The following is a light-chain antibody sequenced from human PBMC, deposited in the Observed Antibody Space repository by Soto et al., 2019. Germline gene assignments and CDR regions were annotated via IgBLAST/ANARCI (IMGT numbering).Light chain of an antibody. V-gene: IGKV3-11*01. CDR1: LSVSSY. CDR3: QQRSNWPPT. J-gene: IGKJ1*01. Sequence: EIVLTEYPATLSLSPGERATLSCRASLSVSSYLAWYQQKPGQAPRLLISDASNRATGIPARFSGSGSGTDFPLTISSLEPEDFAVYYCQQRSNWPPTFGQGTKVELK. CDR2: DAS.